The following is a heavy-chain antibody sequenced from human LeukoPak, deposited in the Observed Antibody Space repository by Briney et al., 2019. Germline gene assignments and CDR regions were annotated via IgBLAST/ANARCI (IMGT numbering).Heavy chain of an antibody. D-gene: IGHD3-22*01. J-gene: IGHJ4*02. Sequence: GGPLRLSCAASGSTVSSNYMSWVRQAPGKGLEWVSVIYSGGSTYYADSVKGRFTISRDNSKNTLYLQMNSLRAEDTAVYYCAREYYYDSSGLTGWWRVRTTALGYWGQGTLVTVSS. CDR2: IYSGGST. V-gene: IGHV3-53*01. CDR3: AREYYYDSSGLTGWWRVRTTALGY. CDR1: GSTVSSNY.